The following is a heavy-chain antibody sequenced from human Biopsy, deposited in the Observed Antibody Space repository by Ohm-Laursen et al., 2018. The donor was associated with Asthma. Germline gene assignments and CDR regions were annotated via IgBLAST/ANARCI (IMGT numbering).Heavy chain of an antibody. V-gene: IGHV5-51*01. D-gene: IGHD1-7*01. CDR2: IFAANSET. Sequence: ESLKISCKASGYTFSDSWIGWVRQMPGKGLEWMGIIFAANSETKYIPSFQGQVTISADMSISTAFLQWSSLKASDTAIYYCARFIDGTFFVDYWGQGTLVTVSS. J-gene: IGHJ4*02. CDR1: GYTFSDSW. CDR3: ARFIDGTFFVDY.